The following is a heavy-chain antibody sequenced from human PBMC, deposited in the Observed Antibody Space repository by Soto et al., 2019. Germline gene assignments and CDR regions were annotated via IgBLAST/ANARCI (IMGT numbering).Heavy chain of an antibody. CDR1: GLTFTNAW. V-gene: IGHV3-15*01. J-gene: IGHJ4*02. Sequence: PGGSLRLSCAAAGLTFTNAWMSWFRQAPGEGLEWIARIKNEKDGGTTDYAAPVKGRFMIFRDDSRNTLYLQMNNLIIEDTAMYYCATDPGDYEDFWGQGTQVTVSS. CDR3: ATDPGDYEDF. CDR2: IKNEKDGGTT. D-gene: IGHD4-17*01.